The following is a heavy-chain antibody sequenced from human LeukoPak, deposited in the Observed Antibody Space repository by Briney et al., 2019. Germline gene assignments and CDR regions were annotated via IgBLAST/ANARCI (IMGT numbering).Heavy chain of an antibody. J-gene: IGHJ3*02. V-gene: IGHV3-7*01. D-gene: IGHD1-26*01. CDR3: ARDPPEWEDALDI. Sequence: PGGSLRLSCAASGFTFSSHWMSWVRQAPGKGLEWVANIKTDESEKYYVDSVKGRFTISRDNAKNSLYLQMNSLRAEDTAVYYCARDPPEWEDALDIWGQGTMVTVSS. CDR2: IKTDESEK. CDR1: GFTFSSHW.